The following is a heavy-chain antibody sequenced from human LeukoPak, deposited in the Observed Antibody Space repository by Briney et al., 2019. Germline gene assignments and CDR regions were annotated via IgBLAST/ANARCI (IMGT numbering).Heavy chain of an antibody. CDR2: IYYSGST. Sequence: SETLSLTCTVSGGSIRSYYWSWIRQPPGKGLEWIGYIYYSGSTNYNPSLKSRVTISVDTSKNQFSLKLSSVTAADTAVYYCARVYYSSSYDYWYFDLWGRGTLATVSS. V-gene: IGHV4-59*01. J-gene: IGHJ2*01. CDR3: ARVYYSSSYDYWYFDL. D-gene: IGHD6-13*01. CDR1: GGSIRSYY.